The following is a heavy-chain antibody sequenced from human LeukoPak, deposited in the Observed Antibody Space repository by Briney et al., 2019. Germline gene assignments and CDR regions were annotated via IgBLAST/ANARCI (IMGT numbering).Heavy chain of an antibody. D-gene: IGHD6-13*01. CDR1: GFTLTNYA. Sequence: GGSLRLSCAASGFTLTNYAMSWVRQAPGKGLEWVSTISSGGGGIYYADSVKGRFTISRDNSKNTLYLQMNSLRVEDTAVYYCAKIGYPDYWGQGTLATVSS. V-gene: IGHV3-23*01. CDR3: AKIGYPDY. CDR2: ISSGGGGI. J-gene: IGHJ4*02.